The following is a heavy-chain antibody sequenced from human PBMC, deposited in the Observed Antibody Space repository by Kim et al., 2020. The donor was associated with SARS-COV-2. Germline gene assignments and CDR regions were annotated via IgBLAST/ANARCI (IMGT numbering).Heavy chain of an antibody. D-gene: IGHD3-22*01. Sequence: ASVKVSCKASGYTFTSYGISWVRQAPGQGLEWMGWISAYNGNTNYAQKLQGRVTMTTDTSTSTAYMELRSLRSDDTAVYYCARDTVRRGGYYSGVFDCWGQGTLVTVSS. CDR2: ISAYNGNT. CDR1: GYTFTSYG. V-gene: IGHV1-18*01. CDR3: ARDTVRRGGYYSGVFDC. J-gene: IGHJ4*02.